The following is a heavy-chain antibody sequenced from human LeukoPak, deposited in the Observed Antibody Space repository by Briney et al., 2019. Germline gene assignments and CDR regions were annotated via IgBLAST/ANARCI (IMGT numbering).Heavy chain of an antibody. D-gene: IGHD6-19*01. Sequence: GGSLRLSCAASGFTVSSNYMSWVRQAPGKGLEWVSSISSSSSYIYYADSVKGRFTISRDNAKNSLYLQMNSLRAEDTAVYYCATQEVAGTQQDFDYWGQGTLVTVSS. CDR1: GFTVSSNY. CDR2: ISSSSSYI. J-gene: IGHJ4*02. V-gene: IGHV3-21*01. CDR3: ATQEVAGTQQDFDY.